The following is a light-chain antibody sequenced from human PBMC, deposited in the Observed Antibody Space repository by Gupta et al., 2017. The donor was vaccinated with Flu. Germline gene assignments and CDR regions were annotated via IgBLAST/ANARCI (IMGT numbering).Light chain of an antibody. J-gene: IGKJ1*01. CDR2: AAS. V-gene: IGKV1-8*01. CDR1: QGISSY. CDR3: QQYYSYPRT. Sequence: STGDRVTITCRASQGISSYLAWYQQKPGKAPKLLIYAASTLQSGVPSRFSGSGSGTDFTLTISCLQSEDFATYYCQQYYSYPRTFGQGTKVEIK.